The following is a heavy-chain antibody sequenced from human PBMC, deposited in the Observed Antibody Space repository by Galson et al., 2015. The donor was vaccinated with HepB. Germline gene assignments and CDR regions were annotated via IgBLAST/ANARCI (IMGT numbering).Heavy chain of an antibody. Sequence: SCKASGYTFASYSIAWVRQAPGQRLEWMGWISAYNRDTNYAQKFQGRVTMTTDTSTSTAYMELRSLRSDDTAVYYCARGALVVVVGATQNNWFDPWGQGTLVTVSS. D-gene: IGHD2-15*01. CDR2: ISAYNRDT. J-gene: IGHJ5*02. CDR3: ARGALVVVVGATQNNWFDP. V-gene: IGHV1-18*01. CDR1: GYTFASYS.